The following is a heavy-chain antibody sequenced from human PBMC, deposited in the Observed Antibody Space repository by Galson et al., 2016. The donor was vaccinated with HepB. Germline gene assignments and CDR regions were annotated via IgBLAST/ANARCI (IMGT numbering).Heavy chain of an antibody. V-gene: IGHV4-31*03. J-gene: IGHJ5*02. Sequence: TLSLTCSVSGDSITSGGYYWTWIRQHPVKGLEWIAYIFNSGSFQYNPPLKSRVSISADESKNQFSLKVNSLTAADTAMYYCASLGYCSGDDCHPVSWGQGTLVTVSS. CDR1: GDSITSGGYY. CDR3: ASLGYCSGDDCHPVS. D-gene: IGHD2-15*01. CDR2: IFNSGSF.